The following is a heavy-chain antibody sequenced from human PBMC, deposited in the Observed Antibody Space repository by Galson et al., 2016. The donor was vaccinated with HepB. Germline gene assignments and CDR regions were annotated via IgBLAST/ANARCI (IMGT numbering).Heavy chain of an antibody. D-gene: IGHD2-2*01. Sequence: LTCTVSGASINGSNWWTWVRQAPGRGPEWIGEIYHSGTSNNNPFLSSRFTLSIDKSRNQFFLNLTSVTAADTAVYYCARAAVVPGARMVFDPWGQGTLVTVSS. V-gene: IGHV4-4*02. CDR3: ARAAVVPGARMVFDP. CDR1: GASINGSNW. CDR2: IYHSGTS. J-gene: IGHJ5*02.